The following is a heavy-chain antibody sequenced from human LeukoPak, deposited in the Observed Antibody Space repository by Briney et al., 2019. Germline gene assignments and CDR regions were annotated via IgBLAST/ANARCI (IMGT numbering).Heavy chain of an antibody. Sequence: GGSLRLSCAASGFTFSSYAMSWVRQAPGKGLEWVSAISGSGGSTYYADSVKGRFTISRDNSKNTLYLQMNSLRAEDTAVYYCAKVLGGATIIHSFDYWSQGTLVTVSS. J-gene: IGHJ4*02. D-gene: IGHD1-26*01. CDR1: GFTFSSYA. V-gene: IGHV3-23*01. CDR2: ISGSGGST. CDR3: AKVLGGATIIHSFDY.